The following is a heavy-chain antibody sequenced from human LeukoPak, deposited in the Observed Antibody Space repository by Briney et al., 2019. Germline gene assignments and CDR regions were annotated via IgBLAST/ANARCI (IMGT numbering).Heavy chain of an antibody. Sequence: SQTLSLTCTVSGGSISSGGYYWSWIRQPPGKGLEWIGYIYHSGSTYYNPSLKSRVTISVDRSKNQFSLKLSSVTAAGTAVYYCARRPPHHGAAAGRKFDPWGQGTLVTVSS. V-gene: IGHV4-30-2*01. CDR2: IYHSGST. CDR1: GGSISSGGYY. D-gene: IGHD6-13*01. J-gene: IGHJ5*02. CDR3: ARRPPHHGAAAGRKFDP.